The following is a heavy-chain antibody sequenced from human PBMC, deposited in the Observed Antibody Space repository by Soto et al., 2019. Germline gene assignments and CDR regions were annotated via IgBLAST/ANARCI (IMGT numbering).Heavy chain of an antibody. CDR3: AREGSYSAYNFAHGIQLWSFDF. CDR1: GGSFANYY. J-gene: IGHJ4*02. D-gene: IGHD5-12*01. CDR2: IFSSGST. V-gene: IGHV4-4*07. Sequence: PSETLSLTCAVYGGSFANYYWSWVRQPAGKGLEWIGRIFSSGSTSFNPSLESRVAMSVDTSENHFSLNLSSVTAADMAVYYCAREGSYSAYNFAHGIQLWSFDFWGQGALVTVSS.